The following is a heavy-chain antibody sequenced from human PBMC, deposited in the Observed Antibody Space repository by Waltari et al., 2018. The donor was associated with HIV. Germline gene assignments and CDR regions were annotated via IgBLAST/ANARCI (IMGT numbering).Heavy chain of an antibody. D-gene: IGHD5-12*01. J-gene: IGHJ1*01. CDR1: GYAIRSGFY. CDR2: MFHSGST. CDR3: ARAQENSGGLAFQL. Sequence: QVKLQESGPGLVRPSETLSLNCTVSGYAIRSGFYWAWVRRPRGKGLEWIGSMFHSGSTYYNPSPKSRVTMSIDLTKNRFSLSLKSVTATDTALYYCARAQENSGGLAFQLWGLGTLVTVSS. V-gene: IGHV4-38-2*02.